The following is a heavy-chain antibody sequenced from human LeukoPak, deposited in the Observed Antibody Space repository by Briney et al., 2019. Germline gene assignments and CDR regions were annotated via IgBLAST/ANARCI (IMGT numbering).Heavy chain of an antibody. D-gene: IGHD2-2*01. CDR2: IYSGGST. CDR1: GFTVSSNY. Sequence: AGGSLRLSCAASGFTVSSNYMSWVRQAPGKGLEWVSVIYSGGSTYYADSVKGRFTISRDNSKNTLYLQMNSLRAEDTAVYYCARPQEEFCSSTSCYDFQHWGQGTLVTVSS. CDR3: ARPQEEFCSSTSCYDFQH. J-gene: IGHJ1*01. V-gene: IGHV3-53*01.